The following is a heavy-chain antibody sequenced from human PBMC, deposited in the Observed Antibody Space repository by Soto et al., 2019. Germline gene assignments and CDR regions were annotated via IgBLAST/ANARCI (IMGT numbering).Heavy chain of an antibody. CDR2: ISSSSSYI. V-gene: IGHV3-21*01. Sequence: GGSLRLSCAASGFTFSSYSMNWVRQAPGKGLEWVSSISSSSSYIYYADSVKGRFTISRDNAKNSLYLQMNSLRAEDTAVYYCARDGKREPRYCSSTSCYRSSHRAYRIGIFDYWGQGTLVTVSS. D-gene: IGHD2-2*01. CDR1: GFTFSSYS. J-gene: IGHJ4*02. CDR3: ARDGKREPRYCSSTSCYRSSHRAYRIGIFDY.